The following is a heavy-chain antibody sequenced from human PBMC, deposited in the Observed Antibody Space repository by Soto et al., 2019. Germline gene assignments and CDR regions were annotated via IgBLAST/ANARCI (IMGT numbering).Heavy chain of an antibody. J-gene: IGHJ4*02. D-gene: IGHD3-10*01. CDR2: ITASGDYT. Sequence: EVQLLESGGGLVQLGGSLRLSCAASLFTFRSYTMSWARQAPGKGPEWVSAITASGDYTVYADSVKGRFTISRDNSKNTLFLEMSSLRAEDTGVYFCAGRGGSGSYYWGQGTLVTVSS. CDR1: LFTFRSYT. CDR3: AGRGGSGSYY. V-gene: IGHV3-23*01.